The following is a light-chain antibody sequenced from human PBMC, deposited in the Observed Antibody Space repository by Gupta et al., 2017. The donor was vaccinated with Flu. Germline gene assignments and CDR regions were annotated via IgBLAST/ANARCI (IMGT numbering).Light chain of an antibody. CDR2: DSS. CDR3: QQRSNWPQYS. CDR1: QSVSSY. Sequence: EIVLTQSPATLSLSPGDRATLSCRASQSVSSYLAWYQQKPAQDPRPLIYDSSNSATGIPARFSGSGSGTAFTRTISSLEPEDFAVYYCQQRSNWPQYSFGQGTKLEI. J-gene: IGKJ2*01. V-gene: IGKV3-11*01.